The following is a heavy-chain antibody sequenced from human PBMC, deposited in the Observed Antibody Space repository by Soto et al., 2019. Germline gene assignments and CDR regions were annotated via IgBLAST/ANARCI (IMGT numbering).Heavy chain of an antibody. J-gene: IGHJ6*02. Sequence: SVKVSCKASGGTFSSYAISWVRQAPGQGLEWMGGIIPISGTANYAQKFQGRVTITADESTSTAYMELSSLRSEDTAVYYCARSQGSSTSLEIYYYYYYGMDGWGQGTTVTVSS. CDR1: GGTFSSYA. CDR2: IIPISGTA. D-gene: IGHD2-2*01. CDR3: ARSQGSSTSLEIYYYYYYGMDG. V-gene: IGHV1-69*13.